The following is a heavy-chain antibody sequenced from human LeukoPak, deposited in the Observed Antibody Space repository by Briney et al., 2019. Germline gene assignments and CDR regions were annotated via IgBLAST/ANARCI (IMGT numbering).Heavy chain of an antibody. Sequence: PRGSLRLSCAASGFTFSSYSMNWVRQAPGKGLEWVSSISSSSYICYADSVKGRFTISRDNAKNSLYLQMNSLRAEDTAVYYCAREDDFWSGPIYYYYYMDVWGKGTTVTVSS. CDR1: GFTFSSYS. D-gene: IGHD3-3*01. V-gene: IGHV3-21*01. J-gene: IGHJ6*03. CDR2: ISSSSYI. CDR3: AREDDFWSGPIYYYYYMDV.